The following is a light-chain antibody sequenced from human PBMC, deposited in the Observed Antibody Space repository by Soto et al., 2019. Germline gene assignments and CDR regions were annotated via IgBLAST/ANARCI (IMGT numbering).Light chain of an antibody. CDR3: QQYNNWPLT. CDR2: DAS. CDR1: QSGSTI. V-gene: IGKV3-11*01. J-gene: IGKJ5*01. Sequence: EIALTQSAASLSLCPGERGSLXCRASQSGSTIFGWYQQKAGQAPRRLIYDASNRATGSPARFSGSGSGTDFAPTISSLEPEDFAVYYGQQYNNWPLTFGQGTRLEIK.